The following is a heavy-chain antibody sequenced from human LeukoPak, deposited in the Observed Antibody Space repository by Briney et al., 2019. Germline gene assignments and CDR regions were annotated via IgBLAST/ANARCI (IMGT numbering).Heavy chain of an antibody. V-gene: IGHV3-30*18. J-gene: IGHJ3*02. Sequence: GGSLRLSCAASGFILTNYGVHWVRQAPGKGLEWVAVISNDGTTKFYTDPVKGRFTVSRDNSKNTLYLQMNSLRAEDTAVYYCAKAIGVAHAFDIWGQGTMVTVSS. D-gene: IGHD3-3*01. CDR1: GFILTNYG. CDR3: AKAIGVAHAFDI. CDR2: ISNDGTTK.